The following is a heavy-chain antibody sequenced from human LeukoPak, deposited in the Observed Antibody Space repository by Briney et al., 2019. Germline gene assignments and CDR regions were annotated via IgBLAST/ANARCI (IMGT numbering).Heavy chain of an antibody. D-gene: IGHD6-13*01. CDR2: VSYDGSIK. CDR1: GFTFSRYP. Sequence: GGSLRLSCAASGFTFSRYPMHWVRQAPGKGLEWVAVVSYDGSIKSYADSVKGRFTISRDNAKNSLYLQMNSLRAEDTAVYYCARDSKYSSSWEDWFDPWGQGTLVTVSS. J-gene: IGHJ5*02. V-gene: IGHV3-30-3*01. CDR3: ARDSKYSSSWEDWFDP.